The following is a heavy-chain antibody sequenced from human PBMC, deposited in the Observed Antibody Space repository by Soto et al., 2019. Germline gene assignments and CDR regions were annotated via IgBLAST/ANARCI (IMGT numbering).Heavy chain of an antibody. CDR2: ISGDGSST. CDR3: ARSLPGTYGAFDL. D-gene: IGHD1-7*01. V-gene: IGHV3-74*01. CDR1: EFTFRSYW. Sequence: GESLKISCAASEFTFRSYWMHWVRQSPGKGLVWVSRISGDGSSTSYADSVKGRFTISRDNAKNTMNLQMDSLRAEDTAVYYCARSLPGTYGAFDLWGQGTMVTVSS. J-gene: IGHJ3*01.